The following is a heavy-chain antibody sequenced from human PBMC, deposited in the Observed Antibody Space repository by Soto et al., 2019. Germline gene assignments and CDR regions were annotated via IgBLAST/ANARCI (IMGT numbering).Heavy chain of an antibody. CDR1: GGSISSYY. J-gene: IGHJ4*02. Sequence: QVQLQESGPGLVKPSETLSLTCTVSGGSISSYYWSWIRQPPGKGLEWIGYIYYSGSTNYNPSLKSRVTISVDTSKNQFSLKLSSVTAADTAVYYCARASTQGLDYWGQGTLVTVSS. D-gene: IGHD4-4*01. V-gene: IGHV4-59*01. CDR2: IYYSGST. CDR3: ARASTQGLDY.